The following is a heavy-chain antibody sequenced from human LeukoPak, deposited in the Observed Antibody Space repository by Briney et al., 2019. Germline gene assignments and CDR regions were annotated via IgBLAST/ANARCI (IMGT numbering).Heavy chain of an antibody. Sequence: SETLSLTCTVSGGSISSRPYYWGWVRQPPGKGLEWIGSISYSGSIHYNPSLKSRVTISVDTSKNHFSLRLSSVTAADTAVYYCATLEIGDYYFDYWGQGPWSPSPQ. V-gene: IGHV4-39*01. CDR1: GGSISSRPYY. D-gene: IGHD3-16*01. J-gene: IGHJ4*02. CDR2: ISYSGSI. CDR3: ATLEIGDYYFDY.